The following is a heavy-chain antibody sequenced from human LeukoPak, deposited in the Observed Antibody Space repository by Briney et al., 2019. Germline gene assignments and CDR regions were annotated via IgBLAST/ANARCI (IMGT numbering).Heavy chain of an antibody. D-gene: IGHD5-18*01. V-gene: IGHV4-31*03. J-gene: IGHJ4*02. CDR1: GGSIISGGYY. CDR3: ARVAFPTAMVFDY. CDR2: IYCRGGT. Sequence: SETLSLTCTVSGGSIISGGYYWSCIRHHPGTGREWLGYIYCRGGTYDSPSLKSRVTIPVDTAKNRFSLKLSSVTAADTAVYYCARVAFPTAMVFDYWGQGTLAAHSS.